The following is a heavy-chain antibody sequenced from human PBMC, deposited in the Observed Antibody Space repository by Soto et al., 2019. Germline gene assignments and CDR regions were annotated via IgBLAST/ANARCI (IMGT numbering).Heavy chain of an antibody. D-gene: IGHD6-19*01. CDR1: GFTFSIYA. Sequence: QPVGTLGLACASSGFTFSIYAITGVDQAPGKVLEGGCAIIISGGSTYYADSVKGRFTISRDNSKNTLYLQMNSLRAEDTAVYYCAKDGASSGWRSYYGMDVWGQGTMVTVSS. V-gene: IGHV3-23*01. CDR2: IIISGGST. CDR3: AKDGASSGWRSYYGMDV. J-gene: IGHJ6*02.